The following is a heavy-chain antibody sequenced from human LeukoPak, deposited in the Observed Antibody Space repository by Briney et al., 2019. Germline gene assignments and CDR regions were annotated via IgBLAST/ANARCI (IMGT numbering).Heavy chain of an antibody. CDR1: GGSFSGYY. V-gene: IGHV4-34*01. J-gene: IGHJ4*02. CDR2: INHSGST. CDR3: ARGRTRFDY. Sequence: SETLSLTCAVYGGSFSGYYWSWIRQPPGKGLEWIGEINHSGSTNYNPSLKSRVTISVDTSKNQFSLKLSSVTAADTAVYYYARGRTRFDYWGQGTLVTVSS.